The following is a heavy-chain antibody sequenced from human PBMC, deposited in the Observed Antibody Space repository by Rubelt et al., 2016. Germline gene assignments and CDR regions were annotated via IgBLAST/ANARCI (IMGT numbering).Heavy chain of an antibody. CDR2: IYHSGST. CDR3: ASADYDFWSGSDRNWFDP. CDR1: GYSISSGYY. Sequence: QVQLQESGPGLVKPSETLSLTCTVSGYSISSGYYWGWIRQPPGKGLEWIGSIYHSGSTYYNPSLKSRVTMSVAPSKNHFSLKLSSVTAADTAGDYCASADYDFWSGSDRNWFDPWGQGTLVTVSS. V-gene: IGHV4-38-2*02. J-gene: IGHJ5*02. D-gene: IGHD3-3*01.